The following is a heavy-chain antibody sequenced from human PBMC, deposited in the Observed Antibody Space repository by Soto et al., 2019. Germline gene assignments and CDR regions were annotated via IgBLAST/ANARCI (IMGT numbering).Heavy chain of an antibody. D-gene: IGHD1-26*01. V-gene: IGHV3-13*01. Sequence: EVQLVESGGGLVRPGGSLRLSCAASGFTFDSYDMHWVRQAAGNPLEWVSSIGTVGDTYYQASVKGRFTFSRDNGKSSLTLQIKSLRADDTARYCCARGAPTGSFLFDYWGQGILVAVSS. CDR1: GFTFDSYD. J-gene: IGHJ4*02. CDR2: IGTVGDT. CDR3: ARGAPTGSFLFDY.